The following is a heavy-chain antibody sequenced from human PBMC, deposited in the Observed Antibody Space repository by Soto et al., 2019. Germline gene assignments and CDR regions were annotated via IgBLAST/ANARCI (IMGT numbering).Heavy chain of an antibody. CDR2: IYDSGNT. J-gene: IGHJ6*02. CDR3: ATCQLGEYYYAMDS. V-gene: IGHV4-4*02. CDR1: GDSITTYKW. Sequence: SETLSLTCGVSGDSITTYKWWTWVRQTPGKGLEWIGEIYDSGNTRYNPSLKSRVTISKDTSKNELSLKLNSVTVADTAVYYCATCQLGEYYYAMDSWGQGTTVTVSS. D-gene: IGHD7-27*01.